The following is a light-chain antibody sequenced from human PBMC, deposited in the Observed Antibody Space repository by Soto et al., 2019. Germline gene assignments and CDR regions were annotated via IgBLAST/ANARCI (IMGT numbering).Light chain of an antibody. Sequence: EIVLTQSPGTLSLSPGERATLSCRASQSVSILLAWYQQKPGQAPRLLIHGATTRATGVPATFSGSGSGTEFTLTINSLQPEDFAIYYCQQYNKWPWTFGQGTKVDIK. CDR3: QQYNKWPWT. CDR2: GAT. V-gene: IGKV3-15*01. J-gene: IGKJ1*01. CDR1: QSVSIL.